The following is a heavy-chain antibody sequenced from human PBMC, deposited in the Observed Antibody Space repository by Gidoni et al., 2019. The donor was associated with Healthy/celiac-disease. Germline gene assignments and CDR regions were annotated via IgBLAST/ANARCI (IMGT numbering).Heavy chain of an antibody. D-gene: IGHD6-19*01. CDR1: GFTFDDYA. CDR2: ISWNSGSI. Sequence: EVQLVESGGGLVQPGRSLRLSCAASGFTFDDYAMHWVRQAPGKGLEWVSGISWNSGSIGDADSVKGRFTISRDNAKNSLYLQMNSLRAEDTALYYCAKLYSSGWYVGDAFDIWGQGTMVTVSS. J-gene: IGHJ3*02. V-gene: IGHV3-9*01. CDR3: AKLYSSGWYVGDAFDI.